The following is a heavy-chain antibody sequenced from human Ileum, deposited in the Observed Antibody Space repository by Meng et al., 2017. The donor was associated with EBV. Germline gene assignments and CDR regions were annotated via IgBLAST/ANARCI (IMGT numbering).Heavy chain of an antibody. CDR2: IHHGGGT. V-gene: IGHV4-34*01. CDR1: GGSFSDYY. J-gene: IGHJ4*02. CDR3: RHSHCDGAGCSDC. Sequence: QVQVQQWGAGLLKPSXTLXLTCGVYGGSFSDYYWDWIRQPPGEGLEWIGRIHHGGGTMYNPSLQSRVSISVDTSKNHFSVKLTSVTAADTAVYFCRHSHCDGAGCSDCWGQGTLVTVSS. D-gene: IGHD2-15*01.